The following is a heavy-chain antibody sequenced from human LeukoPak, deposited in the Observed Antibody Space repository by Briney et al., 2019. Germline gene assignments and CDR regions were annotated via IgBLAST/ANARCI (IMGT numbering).Heavy chain of an antibody. CDR3: ARDRCSGCSCYSPWFDP. D-gene: IGHD2-15*01. CDR1: GFTFSSYG. J-gene: IGHJ5*02. CDR2: IWYDGSNK. V-gene: IGHV3-33*01. Sequence: GGSLRLSCAASGFTFSSYGMHWVRQAPGKGLEWVAVIWYDGSNKYYADSVKGRFTISRDNSKNTLYLQMNSLRAEDTAVYYCARDRCSGCSCYSPWFDPWGQGTLVTVSS.